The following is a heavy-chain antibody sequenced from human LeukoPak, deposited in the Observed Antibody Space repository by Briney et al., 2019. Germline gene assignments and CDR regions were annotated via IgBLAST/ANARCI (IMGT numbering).Heavy chain of an antibody. CDR2: INAGNGNT. CDR3: AREIDRDDYNRFFDY. J-gene: IGHJ4*02. D-gene: IGHD5-24*01. Sequence: ASVKVSCKASGYSFSTYTMNWVRQAPGQRLEWMGWINAGNGNTKYSQKFQGRVTITRDTSASTAYMEMRSLRSEDTAVYYCAREIDRDDYNRFFDYWGQGTPVTVSS. CDR1: GYSFSTYT. V-gene: IGHV1-3*01.